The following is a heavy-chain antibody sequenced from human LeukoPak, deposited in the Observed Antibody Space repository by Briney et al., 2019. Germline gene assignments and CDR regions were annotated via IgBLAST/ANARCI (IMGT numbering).Heavy chain of an antibody. D-gene: IGHD1-26*01. Sequence: PSETLSLTCAVYGGSFSGYYWSWIRQPPGKGLEWIGEINHSGSTNYNPSLKSRVTISVDTSKNQFSLTLSSVTAADTAVYYCARQTSNRYSGSYRRLAPFDYWGQGTLVTVSS. CDR2: INHSGST. CDR1: GGSFSGYY. CDR3: ARQTSNRYSGSYRRLAPFDY. J-gene: IGHJ4*02. V-gene: IGHV4-34*01.